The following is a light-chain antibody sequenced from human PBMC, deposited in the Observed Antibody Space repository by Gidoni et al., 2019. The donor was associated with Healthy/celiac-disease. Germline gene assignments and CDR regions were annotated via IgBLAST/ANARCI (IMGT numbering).Light chain of an antibody. Sequence: QSVLTQPPSVSGAPGQRVTISCTGSSSNIGAGYDVHWYQQLPGTAPKLLIYGNSNRPSGVPDRFSGSKSGTSASLAITGLQAEDEADYYCQSYDSSLKVFGGRT. CDR2: GNS. CDR1: SSNIGAGYD. J-gene: IGLJ3*02. V-gene: IGLV1-40*01. CDR3: QSYDSSLKV.